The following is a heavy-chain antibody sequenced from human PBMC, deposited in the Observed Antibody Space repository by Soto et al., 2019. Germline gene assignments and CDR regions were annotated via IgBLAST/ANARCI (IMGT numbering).Heavy chain of an antibody. V-gene: IGHV3-23*01. J-gene: IGHJ1*01. CDR1: GFTFSSYA. Sequence: PVGSLRLSCAASGFTFSSYAMSWVRQAPGKGLEWVSAISGSGGSTYYADSVKGRFTISRDNSKNTLYLQMNSLRAEDTAVYYCADEGTGGSYFQHWGQGTLVTVSS. CDR2: ISGSGGST. D-gene: IGHD3-16*01. CDR3: ADEGTGGSYFQH.